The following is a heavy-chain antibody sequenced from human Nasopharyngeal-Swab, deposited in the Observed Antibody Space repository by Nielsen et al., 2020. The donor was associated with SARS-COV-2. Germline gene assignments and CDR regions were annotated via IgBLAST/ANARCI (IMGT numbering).Heavy chain of an antibody. CDR2: INHSGST. Sequence: SETLSLTCAVYGGSFSGYYWSWIRQPPGKGLEWIGEINHSGSTNYNPSLKSRVTISVDTSKNQFSLKLSPVTAADTAVYYCARGQLWFDFWGQGTLVTVPS. CDR1: GGSFSGYY. CDR3: ARGQLWFDF. D-gene: IGHD1-1*01. V-gene: IGHV4-34*01. J-gene: IGHJ5*01.